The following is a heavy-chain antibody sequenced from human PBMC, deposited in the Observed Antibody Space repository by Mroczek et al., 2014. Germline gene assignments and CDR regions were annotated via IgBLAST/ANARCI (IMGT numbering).Heavy chain of an antibody. CDR1: GGSISSSSYY. CDR3: ARLGRYGSGSYPLLGLPDY. J-gene: IGHJ4*02. V-gene: IGHV4-39*01. Sequence: QVQLQQWGPGLVKPSETLSLTCTVSGGSISSSSYYWGWIRQPPGKGLEWIGSIYYSGSTYYNPSLKSRVTISVDTSKNQFSLKLSSVTAADTAVYYCARLGRYGSGSYPLLGLPDYWGQGTLVTVSS. CDR2: IYYSGST. D-gene: IGHD3-10*01.